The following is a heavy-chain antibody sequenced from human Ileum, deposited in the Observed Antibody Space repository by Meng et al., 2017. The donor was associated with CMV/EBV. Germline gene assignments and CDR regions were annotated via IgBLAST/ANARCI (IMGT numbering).Heavy chain of an antibody. CDR1: GFTFSSYW. CDR3: ASGVMVRGAYGMDV. D-gene: IGHD3-10*01. V-gene: IGHV3-74*01. CDR2: INSEGSST. J-gene: IGHJ6*02. Sequence: GESLKISCAASGFTFSSYWMHWVRQAPRKGLVWVSRINSEGSSTSYADSVKGRFTISRDNAKNTLYLQMNSLRAEDTAVYYCASGVMVRGAYGMDVWGQGTMVTVSS.